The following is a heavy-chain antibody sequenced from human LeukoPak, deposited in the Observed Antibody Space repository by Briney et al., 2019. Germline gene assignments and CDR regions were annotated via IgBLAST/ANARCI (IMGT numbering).Heavy chain of an antibody. D-gene: IGHD4-17*01. V-gene: IGHV3-21*01. J-gene: IGHJ3*02. CDR2: ISSSSSYI. Sequence: GGSLRLSCAASGFTFSSYSMNWVRQAPGKGLEWVSSISSSSSYIYYADSVKGRFTISRDNAKNSLYLQMNSLRAEDTAVYYCARALQDYGDHVDAFDIWGQGTMVTVSS. CDR3: ARALQDYGDHVDAFDI. CDR1: GFTFSSYS.